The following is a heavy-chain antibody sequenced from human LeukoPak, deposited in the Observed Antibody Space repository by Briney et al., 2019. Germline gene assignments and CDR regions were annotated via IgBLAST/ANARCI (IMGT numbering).Heavy chain of an antibody. V-gene: IGHV3-30*18. Sequence: GGSLRLSCAASGFTFSSYGMHWVRQAPGKGLEWVAVISYDGSNKYYADSVKGRFTISRDNSKNTLYLQMNSLRAEDTAVYYCAKVDSSSWYPLHDYWGQGTLVTVSS. CDR3: AKVDSSSWYPLHDY. J-gene: IGHJ4*02. D-gene: IGHD6-13*01. CDR2: ISYDGSNK. CDR1: GFTFSSYG.